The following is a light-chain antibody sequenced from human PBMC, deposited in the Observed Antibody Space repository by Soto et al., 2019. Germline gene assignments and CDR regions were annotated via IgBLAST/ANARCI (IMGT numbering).Light chain of an antibody. V-gene: IGKV1-33*01. CDR3: QHYDNLPLP. J-gene: IGKJ4*01. Sequence: DIQMTQSPSSLSASVGDRVTITCQASLDISNNLSWYQQKPGKAPKLLIYDASNVETGVPSRFSGRGSGTDFSFTISSLQPEDTATYYCQHYDNLPLPFGGGTKVEIK. CDR1: LDISNN. CDR2: DAS.